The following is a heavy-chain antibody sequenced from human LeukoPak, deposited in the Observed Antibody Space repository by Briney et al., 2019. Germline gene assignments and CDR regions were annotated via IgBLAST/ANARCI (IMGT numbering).Heavy chain of an antibody. CDR1: GYSISSSNW. CDR2: IYYSGST. CDR3: ARLYYYGSGSYTYAFDI. Sequence: PSETLSLTCAVSGYSISSSNWWGWIRQPPGKGLEWIGYIYYSGSTNYNPSLKSRVTISVDKSKNQFSLKLSSVTAADTAVYYCARLYYYGSGSYTYAFDIWGQGTMVTVSS. D-gene: IGHD3-10*01. V-gene: IGHV4-28*01. J-gene: IGHJ3*02.